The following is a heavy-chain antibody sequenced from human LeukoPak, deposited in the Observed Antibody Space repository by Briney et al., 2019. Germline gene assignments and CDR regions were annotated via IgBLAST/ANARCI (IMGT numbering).Heavy chain of an antibody. V-gene: IGHV3-21*01. J-gene: IGHJ4*02. CDR1: GFTFSSYS. D-gene: IGHD3-9*01. Sequence: PGGSLRLSCAASGFTFSSYSMNWVRQAPGKGLEWVSSISSSSSYIYYADSVKGRFTISRDNAKNSLYLQMNSLRAEDTAVYYCARLTDYYHILTGPHDYWGQGTLVTVSS. CDR2: ISSSSSYI. CDR3: ARLTDYYHILTGPHDY.